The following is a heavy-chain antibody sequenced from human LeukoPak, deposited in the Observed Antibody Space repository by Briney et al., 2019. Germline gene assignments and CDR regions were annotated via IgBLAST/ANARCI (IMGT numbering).Heavy chain of an antibody. CDR3: AKDGITGTIGYYYYMDV. CDR1: GFTFSSYW. CDR2: IRYDGSNK. J-gene: IGHJ6*03. Sequence: GGSLRLSCAASGFTFSSYWMSWVRQAPGKGLEWVAFIRYDGSNKYYADSVKGRFTISRDNSKNTLYLQMNSLRAEDTAVYYCAKDGITGTIGYYYYMDVWGKGTTVTVSS. V-gene: IGHV3-30*02. D-gene: IGHD1-7*01.